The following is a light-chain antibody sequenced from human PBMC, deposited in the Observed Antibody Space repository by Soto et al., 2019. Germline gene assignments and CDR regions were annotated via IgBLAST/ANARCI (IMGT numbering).Light chain of an antibody. CDR3: QSYDSSLSGPHAV. CDR2: GNS. CDR1: RSNIGAGYD. Sequence: QAVVTQPPSVSGAQGQRVTISCTGSRSNIGAGYDVHWYQQLPGTAPKLLIYGNSNRPSGVPDRFSGSKSGTSASLAITGLQAEDEADYYCQSYDSSLSGPHAVFGGGTQLTVL. V-gene: IGLV1-40*01. J-gene: IGLJ7*01.